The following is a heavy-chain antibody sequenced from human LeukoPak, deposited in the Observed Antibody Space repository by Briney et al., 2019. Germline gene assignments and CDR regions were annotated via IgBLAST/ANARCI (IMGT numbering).Heavy chain of an antibody. V-gene: IGHV3-21*04. CDR1: GFTFSVYC. Sequence: PGGTLRLSCAASGFTFSVYCMNWVRQAPGKGLEWVSYISNSSSYKYYADSVKGGFTISGDTDKHFLHLHMHGKRADAAVEYCWAIDECGGGSCFSELDYWGQGALVTVSS. D-gene: IGHD2-15*01. CDR2: ISNSSSYK. CDR3: AIDECGGGSCFSELDY. J-gene: IGHJ4*02.